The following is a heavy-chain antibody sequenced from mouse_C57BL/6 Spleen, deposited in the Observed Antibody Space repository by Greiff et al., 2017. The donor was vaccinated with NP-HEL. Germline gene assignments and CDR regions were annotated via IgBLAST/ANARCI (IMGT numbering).Heavy chain of an antibody. CDR3: ARPNYGSSYDAMDY. Sequence: VQLKQSGGGLVKPGGSLKLSCAASGFTFSDYGMHWVRQAPEKGLEWVAYISSGSSTIYYADTVKGRFTISRDNAKNTLFLQMTSLRSEDTAMYYCARPNYGSSYDAMDYWGQGTSVTVSS. D-gene: IGHD1-1*01. V-gene: IGHV5-17*01. J-gene: IGHJ4*01. CDR1: GFTFSDYG. CDR2: ISSGSSTI.